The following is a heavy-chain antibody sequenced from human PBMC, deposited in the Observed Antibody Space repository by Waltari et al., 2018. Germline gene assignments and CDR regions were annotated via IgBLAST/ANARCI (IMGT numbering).Heavy chain of an antibody. J-gene: IGHJ4*02. D-gene: IGHD6-13*01. V-gene: IGHV4-31*03. CDR2: IYYSGST. Sequence: QVQLQESGPGLVKPSQTLSLTCTVSGGSISSGGYYWSWIRQHPGKGLEWIGYIYYSGSTYYNPSLMSRVTISVNTSKIQCSLKVNLQTAADTAVYYCARDLKYTNGWYEMPVWGQGTLVTVSS. CDR3: ARDLKYTNGWYEMPV. CDR1: GGSISSGGYY.